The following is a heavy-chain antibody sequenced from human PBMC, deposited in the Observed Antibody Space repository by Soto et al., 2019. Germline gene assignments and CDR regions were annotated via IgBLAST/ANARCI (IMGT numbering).Heavy chain of an antibody. Sequence: GVSLRLSCAASGFTFSSYWMSWVRQAPGKGLEWVANIKQDGSEKYYVDSVKGRFTISRENAKNSLYQQTNSLRAEDTAVYYCARQNRLSPYFDYWGQGTLVTVSS. CDR2: IKQDGSEK. J-gene: IGHJ4*02. CDR3: ARQNRLSPYFDY. V-gene: IGHV3-7*01. CDR1: GFTFSSYW.